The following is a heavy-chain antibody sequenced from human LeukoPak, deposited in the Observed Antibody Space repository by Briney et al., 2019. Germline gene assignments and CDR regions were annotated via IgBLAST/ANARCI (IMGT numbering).Heavy chain of an antibody. Sequence: PGGSLRLSCAASGFTLSSYAINWVRQAPGKELEWVSAISGDGGTTYYADSVKGRFTISRDNSINTLYLQMNSLRADDTAVYYCAKANSWYKYYFDYWGQGTLVTVSS. V-gene: IGHV3-23*01. CDR2: ISGDGGTT. CDR1: GFTLSSYA. CDR3: AKANSWYKYYFDY. D-gene: IGHD6-13*01. J-gene: IGHJ4*02.